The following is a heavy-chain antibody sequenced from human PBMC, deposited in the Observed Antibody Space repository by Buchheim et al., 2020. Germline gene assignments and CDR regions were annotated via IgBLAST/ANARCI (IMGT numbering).Heavy chain of an antibody. CDR1: GGSISSSXW. V-gene: IGHV4-4*02. J-gene: IGHJ2*01. Sequence: QVQLQESGPGLVKPSGTLSLTCAVSGGSISSSXWWSWVRQPPGKGLEWIGEIYHSGSTNYNPSLKSRVTXSVDKSKNQFSLKLSSVTAADTAVYYCARDRPCSGGSCYSSRWYFDLWGRGTL. CDR2: IYHSGST. CDR3: ARDRPCSGGSCYSSRWYFDL. D-gene: IGHD2-15*01.